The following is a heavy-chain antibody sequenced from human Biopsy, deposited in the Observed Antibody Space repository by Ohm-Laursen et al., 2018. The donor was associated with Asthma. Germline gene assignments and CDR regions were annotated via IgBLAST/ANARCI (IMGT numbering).Heavy chain of an antibody. J-gene: IGHJ4*02. V-gene: IGHV1-69*01. CDR1: GGTFNTYV. CDR2: INSVFGTT. Sequence: ASSVKVSCKSLGGTFNTYVIGWVRQAPGQGLEWMGGINSVFGTTTYPQKFQDRVTITADDSTSTVYMELSGLRSEDTAVYYCARKAGSCISRTCYSLDFWGQGTLVTVSS. D-gene: IGHD2-2*01. CDR3: ARKAGSCISRTCYSLDF.